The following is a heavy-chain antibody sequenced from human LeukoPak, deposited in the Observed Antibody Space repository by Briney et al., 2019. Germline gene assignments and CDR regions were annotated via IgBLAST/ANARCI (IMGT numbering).Heavy chain of an antibody. CDR1: GGSISSSSYY. V-gene: IGHV4-39*07. CDR2: IYYSGST. Sequence: PSETLSLTCTVSGGSISSSSYYWGWIRQPPGKGLEWIGSIYYSGSTNYNPSLKSRVTISVDTSKNQFSLKLSSVTAADTAVYYCARVEISSTSSDYFDYWGQGTLVTVSS. J-gene: IGHJ4*02. D-gene: IGHD2-2*01. CDR3: ARVEISSTSSDYFDY.